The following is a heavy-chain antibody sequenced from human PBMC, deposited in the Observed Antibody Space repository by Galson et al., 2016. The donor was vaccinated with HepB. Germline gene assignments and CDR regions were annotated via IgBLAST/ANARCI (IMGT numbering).Heavy chain of an antibody. CDR2: MSYYGSNI. V-gene: IGHV3-30-3*01. CDR3: ARGNGPGSYLIDY. Sequence: SLRLSCAASGFTFSTYAMHWVRQAPGKGLEWVALMSYYGSNITYAHSMKGRFTISRDNSKNTSYLQMNSLRGEDTAMYYCARGNGPGSYLIDYWGQGTLVTVSS. D-gene: IGHD3-10*01. J-gene: IGHJ4*02. CDR1: GFTFSTYA.